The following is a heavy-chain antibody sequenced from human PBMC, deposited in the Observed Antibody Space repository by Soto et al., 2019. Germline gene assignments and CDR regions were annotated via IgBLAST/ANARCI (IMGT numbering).Heavy chain of an antibody. D-gene: IGHD3-16*02. CDR1: VFTFSSYC. V-gene: IGHV3-74*01. Sequence: GGSLRLSFSASVFTFSSYCMHWVRQAPGKGLVWVSRINSDGSSTSYADSVKGRFTISRDNAKNTLYLQMNSLRAKDTAVYYCERATLRGVILNWFDPWGQGTRVTVSS. CDR2: INSDGSST. J-gene: IGHJ5*02. CDR3: ERATLRGVILNWFDP.